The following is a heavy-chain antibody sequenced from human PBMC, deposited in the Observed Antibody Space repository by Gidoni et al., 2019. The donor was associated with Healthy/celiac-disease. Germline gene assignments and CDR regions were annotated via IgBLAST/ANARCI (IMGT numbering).Heavy chain of an antibody. J-gene: IGHJ4*02. D-gene: IGHD3-10*01. CDR1: GFPLIRYG. Sequence: EVQLVESGGGLVQPGGSPTLSCPPSGFPLIRYGMNWVRQAPGKGLEWVSYISSSSSNIYYADPVKGRFTISRDNAKNSLYLQMNSLRDEDTAVYYCARAMVWFGDRYYFDYWGQGTLVTVSS. CDR3: ARAMVWFGDRYYFDY. V-gene: IGHV3-48*02. CDR2: ISSSSSNI.